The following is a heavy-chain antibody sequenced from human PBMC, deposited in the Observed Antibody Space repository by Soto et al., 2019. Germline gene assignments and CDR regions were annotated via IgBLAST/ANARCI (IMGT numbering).Heavy chain of an antibody. Sequence: GGSLRLSCAASGFTFSSYWMHWVRQAPGKGLVWVSRINSDGSSTSYADSVKGRVAISRDNAKNTLYLQMHSLRAEDTAVYSGVRWAMVYDILPGYYYYYGMDVWGQGTTVTVSS. V-gene: IGHV3-74*01. CDR2: INSDGSST. D-gene: IGHD3-9*01. CDR3: VRWAMVYDILPGYYYYYGMDV. J-gene: IGHJ6*02. CDR1: GFTFSSYW.